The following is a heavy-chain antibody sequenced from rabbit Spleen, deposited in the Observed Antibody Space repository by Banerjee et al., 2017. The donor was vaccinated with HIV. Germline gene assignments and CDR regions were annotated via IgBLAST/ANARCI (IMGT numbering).Heavy chain of an antibody. V-gene: IGHV1S40*01. Sequence: HSLEESGGGLVKPGASLTLTCKAAGFSLNSGYDMCWVRQAPGKGLEYISHTSSGGTTYYASWVNGRFSISRENPQNTVSLQMTSLTVADTATYSCARDTGSSFSSYGMDLWCQGTLVTVS. D-gene: IGHD8-1*01. CDR2: SHTSSGGTT. J-gene: IGHJ6*01. CDR1: GFSLNSGYD. CDR3: ARDTGSSFSSYGMDL.